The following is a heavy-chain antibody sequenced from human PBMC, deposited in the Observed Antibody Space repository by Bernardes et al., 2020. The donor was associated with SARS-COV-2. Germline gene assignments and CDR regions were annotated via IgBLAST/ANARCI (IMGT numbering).Heavy chain of an antibody. CDR2: MNPNSGNT. J-gene: IGHJ6*02. CDR3: ARHPSYSSSWYSYYYYGMDV. D-gene: IGHD6-13*01. Sequence: ASVKVSCKASGYTFTSYDINWVRQATGQGLEWMGWMNPNSGNTGYAQKFQGRVTMTRNTSISTAYMELSSLRSEDTAVYYCARHPSYSSSWYSYYYYGMDVWGQGTTVTVSS. V-gene: IGHV1-8*01. CDR1: GYTFTSYD.